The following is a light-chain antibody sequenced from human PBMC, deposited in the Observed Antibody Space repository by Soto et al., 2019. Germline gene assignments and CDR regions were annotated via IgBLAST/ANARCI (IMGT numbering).Light chain of an antibody. V-gene: IGKV3-20*01. J-gene: IGKJ1*01. Sequence: EIVLTQSPGTLSLSPGERATLSCRVSQSVSSSYLAWYQQKPGQAPRLLIYGASSRATGIPDRFSGSGSGTDFTLTISRLEPEDFAVYYCQHYGSSWTFGQGTKVEIK. CDR3: QHYGSSWT. CDR1: QSVSSSY. CDR2: GAS.